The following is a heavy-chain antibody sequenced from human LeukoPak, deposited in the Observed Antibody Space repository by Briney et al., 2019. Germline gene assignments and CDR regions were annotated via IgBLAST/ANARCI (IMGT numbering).Heavy chain of an antibody. CDR2: ILGSGGST. J-gene: IGHJ4*02. CDR3: AKWGDYDVLTGYYVPDY. Sequence: GASLRLSCAASGFTFSNYAMSWVRQAPGKGLDWVSAILGSGGSTYYADSVKGRFTVSRDNSKSTLYLQMNSLRAEDTALYYCAKWGDYDVLTGYYVPDYWGQGTLVTVSS. D-gene: IGHD3-9*01. V-gene: IGHV3-23*01. CDR1: GFTFSNYA.